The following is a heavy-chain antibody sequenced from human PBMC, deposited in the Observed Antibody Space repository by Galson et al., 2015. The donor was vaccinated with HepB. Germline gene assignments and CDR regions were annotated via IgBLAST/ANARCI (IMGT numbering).Heavy chain of an antibody. V-gene: IGHV3-73*01. CDR2: IRSKANSYAT. Sequence: SLRLSCAASGFTFSGPAMHWVRQASGKGLEWVGRIRSKANSYATAYAASVKGRFTISRDDSKNTAYLQMNSLKTEDTAVYYCTRRNRLLRYFDWPNDWGQGTLVTVSS. CDR1: GFTFSGPA. D-gene: IGHD3-9*01. J-gene: IGHJ4*02. CDR3: TRRNRLLRYFDWPND.